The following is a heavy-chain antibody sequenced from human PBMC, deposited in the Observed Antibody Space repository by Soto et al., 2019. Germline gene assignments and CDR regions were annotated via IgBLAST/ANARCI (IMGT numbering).Heavy chain of an antibody. V-gene: IGHV3-53*01. Sequence: PGGSLRLSCAASGFSVGANYMSWVRQAPGKGLEWVSVFECGGSIYYADSVKGGFIISRDYARNTVDLQLNSMSADDTVVYYGARAGVTPDFFDYWGQGTLVTVSS. CDR1: GFSVGANY. CDR3: ARAGVTPDFFDY. CDR2: FECGGSI. D-gene: IGHD3-3*01. J-gene: IGHJ4*02.